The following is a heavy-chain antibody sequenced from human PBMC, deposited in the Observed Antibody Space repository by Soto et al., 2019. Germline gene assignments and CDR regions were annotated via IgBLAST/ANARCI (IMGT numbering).Heavy chain of an antibody. Sequence: PGGSLRLSCAASGFTFSSYGMHWVRQAPGKGLEWVAVISYDGSNKYYADSVKGRFTISRDNSKNTLYLQMNSLRAEDTAVYYCAKVSDYDATGYGMDVWGQGTTVTVSS. D-gene: IGHD5-12*01. J-gene: IGHJ6*02. V-gene: IGHV3-30*18. CDR1: GFTFSSYG. CDR2: ISYDGSNK. CDR3: AKVSDYDATGYGMDV.